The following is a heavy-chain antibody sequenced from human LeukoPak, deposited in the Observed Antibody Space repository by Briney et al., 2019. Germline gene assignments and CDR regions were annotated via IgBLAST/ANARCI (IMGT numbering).Heavy chain of an antibody. J-gene: IGHJ4*02. CDR3: ARRGDYYFDY. CDR1: GGSMSSYY. V-gene: IGHV4-59*01. Sequence: SETLSLTCTVSGGSMSSYYWSWIRQPPGKGLEWIGYIYYTGSTNYNPSLKSRVTISVDTSKNQFSLKLSSVTAADTAVYYCARRGDYYFDYWEPGNPGHRLL. CDR2: IYYTGST.